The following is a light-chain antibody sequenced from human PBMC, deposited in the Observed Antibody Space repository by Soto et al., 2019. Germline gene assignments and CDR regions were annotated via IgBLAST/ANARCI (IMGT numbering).Light chain of an antibody. CDR2: GAS. J-gene: IGKJ1*01. CDR3: QQYGSSPPWT. Sequence: IVLTQSPGTLSLSPWERASLSCRASQSVSSSYLAWYQQKPGQAPRLLIYGASSRATGIPDRFSGSGSGTDFTLTIRRLEHEDFAVYYCQQYGSSPPWTFGQGTRWIS. V-gene: IGKV3-20*01. CDR1: QSVSSSY.